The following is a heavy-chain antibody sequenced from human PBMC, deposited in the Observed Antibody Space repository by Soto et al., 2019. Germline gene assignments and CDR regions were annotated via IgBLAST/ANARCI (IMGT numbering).Heavy chain of an antibody. D-gene: IGHD3-10*01. Sequence: GGSLRLSFAASGVTISGYDIDWVRQAPGKGLEWVXFXRXXXYXGXTXYXXXXKGRFTISRDDSKSIAYLQMNSLKTEDTAVYYCTRDRAPGDWFDPWGQGTLVTVSS. CDR1: GVTISGYD. CDR3: TRDRAPGDWFDP. V-gene: IGHV3-49*04. J-gene: IGHJ5*02. CDR2: XRXXXYXGXT.